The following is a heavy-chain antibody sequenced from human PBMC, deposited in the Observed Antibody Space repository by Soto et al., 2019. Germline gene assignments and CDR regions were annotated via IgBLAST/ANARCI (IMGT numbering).Heavy chain of an antibody. D-gene: IGHD2-21*01. V-gene: IGHV4-34*01. CDR1: GGSFSGYY. CDR2: INHSGST. Sequence: QVQLQQWRAGLLKPSETLSLTCAVYGGSFSGYYWSWIRQPPGKGLEWIGEINHSGSTNYNPSLKSRVTISVDTSKNQFSLKLSSVTAADTAVYYCARESMGAFDIWGQGTMVTVSS. CDR3: ARESMGAFDI. J-gene: IGHJ3*02.